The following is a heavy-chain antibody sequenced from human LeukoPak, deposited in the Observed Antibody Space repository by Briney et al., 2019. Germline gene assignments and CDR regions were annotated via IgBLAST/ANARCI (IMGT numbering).Heavy chain of an antibody. V-gene: IGHV3-49*03. Sequence: RYLRLSCTATRLTIGDYFMSWFRQAPRKGLEWIGFISGGTTEYAASVKGRFTISRDDSTSIAYLQMNSLTTEDTAVYYCSRGSGWLSVYWGQGTLVTVSS. CDR1: RLTIGDYF. D-gene: IGHD6-19*01. J-gene: IGHJ4*02. CDR2: ISGGTT. CDR3: SRGSGWLSVY.